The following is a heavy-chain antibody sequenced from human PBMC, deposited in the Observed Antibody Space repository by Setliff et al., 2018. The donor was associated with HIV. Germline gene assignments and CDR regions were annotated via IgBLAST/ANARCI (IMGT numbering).Heavy chain of an antibody. CDR2: ISYTGTT. CDR1: GGSISNYY. V-gene: IGHV4-59*12. CDR3: VSQYGSGSYLNY. D-gene: IGHD3-10*01. Sequence: SETLSLTCTVPGGSISNYYWSWIRQPPGKGLEWIGYISYTGTTKYNPSLKSRVTISVDTSRNQFSLDLSSVTAADTAVYFCVSQYGSGSYLNYWSQGTLVTVSS. J-gene: IGHJ4*02.